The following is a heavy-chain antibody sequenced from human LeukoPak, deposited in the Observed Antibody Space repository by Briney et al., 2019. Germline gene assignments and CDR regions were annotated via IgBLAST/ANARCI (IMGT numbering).Heavy chain of an antibody. CDR1: GGSISSHY. CDR3: ARAGYDFWSGIWTPNWFDP. CDR2: IYYSGST. D-gene: IGHD3-3*01. Sequence: SETLSLTCTVSGGSISSHYWSWIRQPPGKGLKWIGYIYYSGSTNYNPSLKSRVTISVDTSKNQFSLKLSSVTAADTAVYYCARAGYDFWSGIWTPNWFDPWGQGTLVTVSS. V-gene: IGHV4-59*11. J-gene: IGHJ5*02.